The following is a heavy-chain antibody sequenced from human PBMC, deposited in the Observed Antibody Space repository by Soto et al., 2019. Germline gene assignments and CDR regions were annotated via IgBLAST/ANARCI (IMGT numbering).Heavy chain of an antibody. CDR3: ARGGFEVYYGSGRQLDYYYMDV. CDR2: MNPNSGNT. CDR1: GYTFTSYD. D-gene: IGHD3-10*01. Sequence: GASVTVSCKASGYTFTSYDINWVRQATGQGLEWMGWMNPNSGNTGYAQKFQGRVTMTRNTSISTAYMELSSLRSEDTAVYYCARGGFEVYYGSGRQLDYYYMDVWGKGTTVTVSS. J-gene: IGHJ6*03. V-gene: IGHV1-8*01.